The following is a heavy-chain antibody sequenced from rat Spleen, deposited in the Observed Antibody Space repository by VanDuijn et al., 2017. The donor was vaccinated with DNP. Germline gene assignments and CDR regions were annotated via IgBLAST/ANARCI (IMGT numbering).Heavy chain of an antibody. CDR2: INYSGRT. CDR1: GYSITSNY. D-gene: IGHD1-9*01. Sequence: EVQLQESGPGLVKPSQSLSLTCSVTGYSITSNYWAWIREFPGNKMEWIGYINYSGRTGYTPSLKIRISITRDTSKNQFFLQLNSVTTEDPATDYCARGVSSYYGYNSYWYFDSWGPGTVVTVSS. V-gene: IGHV3-1*01. J-gene: IGHJ1*01. CDR3: ARGVSSYYGYNSYWYFDS.